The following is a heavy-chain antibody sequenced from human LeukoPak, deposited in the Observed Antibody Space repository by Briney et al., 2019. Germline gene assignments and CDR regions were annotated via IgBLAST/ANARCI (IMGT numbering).Heavy chain of an antibody. CDR3: AKDFRQLWSYFDY. D-gene: IGHD5-18*01. CDR1: EFTFSSYG. V-gene: IGHV3-30*18. J-gene: IGHJ4*02. CDR2: ISYDGSNK. Sequence: GGSLRLSCAASEFTFSSYGMHWVRQAPGKGLEWVAVISYDGSNKYYADSVKGRFTISRDNSKDTLYLQMNSLRAEDTAVYYCAKDFRQLWSYFDYWGQGTLVTVSS.